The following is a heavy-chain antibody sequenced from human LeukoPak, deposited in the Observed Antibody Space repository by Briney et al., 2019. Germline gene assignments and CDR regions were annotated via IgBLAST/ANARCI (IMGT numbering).Heavy chain of an antibody. Sequence: PGGSLRLSCAASGFTFSSYEMNWVRQAPGKGLEWVSYISSSGSTIYYADSVKGRFTISRDNAKNSLYLQMNSLRAEDTAVYYCAKAGARIGQHYFDSWGQGTLVTVSS. D-gene: IGHD3-22*01. V-gene: IGHV3-48*03. CDR2: ISSSGSTI. CDR1: GFTFSSYE. J-gene: IGHJ4*02. CDR3: AKAGARIGQHYFDS.